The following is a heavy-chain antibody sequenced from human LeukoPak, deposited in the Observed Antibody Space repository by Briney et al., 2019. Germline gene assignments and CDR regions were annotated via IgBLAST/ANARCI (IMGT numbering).Heavy chain of an antibody. V-gene: IGHV4-61*01. Sequence: SETLSLTCTVSGGSVSSGSYYWSWIRQPPGKGLEWIGYIYYSGSTNYNPSLKSRVTISVDTPKNQFSLKLSSVTAADTAVYYCARGYQLGSYLWFDPWGQGTLVTVSS. CDR2: IYYSGST. CDR3: ARGYQLGSYLWFDP. CDR1: GGSVSSGSYY. J-gene: IGHJ5*02. D-gene: IGHD2-2*01.